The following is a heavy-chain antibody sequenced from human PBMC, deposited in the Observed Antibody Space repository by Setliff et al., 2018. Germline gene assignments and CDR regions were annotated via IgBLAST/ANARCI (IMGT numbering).Heavy chain of an antibody. V-gene: IGHV1-18*01. CDR1: GYTFTSYG. Sequence: GASVKVSCKASGYTFTSYGISWVRQAPGQGLEWMGWISAYIGNTNYAQKLQGRVTMTTDTSTSTAYMELSSVTAADTAVYYCAREAGYYDSSGPVGVPYYYYMDVWGKGTTVTVSS. CDR3: AREAGYYDSSGPVGVPYYYYMDV. J-gene: IGHJ6*03. D-gene: IGHD3-22*01. CDR2: ISAYIGNT.